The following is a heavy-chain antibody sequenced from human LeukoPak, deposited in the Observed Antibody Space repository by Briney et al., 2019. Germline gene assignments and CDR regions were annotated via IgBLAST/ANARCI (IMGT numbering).Heavy chain of an antibody. D-gene: IGHD3-3*01. V-gene: IGHV4-39*07. CDR2: IYYSGST. Sequence: SETLSLTCTVSGGSISSSSYYWGWIRQPPGKGLEWIGSIYYSGSTYYNPSLKSRVTISVDTSKNQFSLKLSSVTAADTAVYYCAGAPYYYDFWTGYYPGTFDYWGQGTLVTVSS. CDR1: GGSISSSSYY. CDR3: AGAPYYYDFWTGYYPGTFDY. J-gene: IGHJ4*02.